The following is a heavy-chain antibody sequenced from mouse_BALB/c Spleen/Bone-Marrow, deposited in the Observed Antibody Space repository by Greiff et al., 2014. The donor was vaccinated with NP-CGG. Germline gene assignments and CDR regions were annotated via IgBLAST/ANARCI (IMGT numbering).Heavy chain of an antibody. CDR3: ASFYGRFAY. CDR1: GYTFSSYW. Sequence: VQRVEPGAELMKPGASVKISCKATGYTFSSYWIEWVKQRPGHGLEWIGEILPGSGSTNYNEKFKGKATFTADTSSNTAYMQLSSLTSEDSAVYYCASFYGRFAYWGQGTLVTVSA. V-gene: IGHV1-9*01. CDR2: ILPGSGST. J-gene: IGHJ3*01. D-gene: IGHD1-1*02.